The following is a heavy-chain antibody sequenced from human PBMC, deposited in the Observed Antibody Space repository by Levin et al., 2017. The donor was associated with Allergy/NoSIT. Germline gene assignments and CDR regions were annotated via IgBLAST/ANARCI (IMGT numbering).Heavy chain of an antibody. CDR2: ISWNSGSI. J-gene: IGHJ4*02. D-gene: IGHD3-22*01. CDR1: GFTFDDYA. V-gene: IGHV3-9*01. Sequence: GGSLRLSCAASGFTFDDYAMYWVRQAPGKGLEWVSGISWNSGSIGYADSVKGRFTISRDNAKNSLYLQMNSLRAEDTALYYCAKGRLHYYDSSGLDYWGQGTLVTVSS. CDR3: AKGRLHYYDSSGLDY.